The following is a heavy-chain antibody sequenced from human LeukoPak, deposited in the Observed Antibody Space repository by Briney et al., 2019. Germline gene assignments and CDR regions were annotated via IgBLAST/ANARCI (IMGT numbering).Heavy chain of an antibody. CDR3: ARDPFVVVSPAGYDY. J-gene: IGHJ4*02. CDR1: GGSISSGGYF. CDR2: IYYSGST. V-gene: IGHV4-31*03. D-gene: IGHD3-22*01. Sequence: PSETLSLTCTVSGGSISSGGYFWRWIRQHPGKGLEWIGYIYYSGSTYYNPSLKSRVTISVDTSKNQFSLKLSSVTAADTAVYYCARDPFVVVSPAGYDYWGQGTLVTVSS.